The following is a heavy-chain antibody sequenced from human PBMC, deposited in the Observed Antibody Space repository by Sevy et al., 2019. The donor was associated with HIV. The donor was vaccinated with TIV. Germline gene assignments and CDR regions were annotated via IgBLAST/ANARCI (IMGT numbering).Heavy chain of an antibody. Sequence: GGSLRLSCAASGFTFSSYSMNWVRQAPGKGLEWVSSISSSSSYIYYADSVKGRFTISRDNAKNSLYLQMNSLRAEDTAVYYCAREMTFGLFDPWGQGTLVTVSS. J-gene: IGHJ5*02. CDR3: AREMTFGLFDP. V-gene: IGHV3-21*01. CDR2: ISSSSSYI. CDR1: GFTFSSYS. D-gene: IGHD3-10*01.